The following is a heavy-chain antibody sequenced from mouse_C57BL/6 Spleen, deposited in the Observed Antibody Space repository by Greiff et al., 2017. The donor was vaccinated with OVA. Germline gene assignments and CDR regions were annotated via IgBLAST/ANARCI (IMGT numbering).Heavy chain of an antibody. V-gene: IGHV3-1*01. CDR3: ARDRDWDYWYFDV. CDR2: ISYSGST. D-gene: IGHD4-1*01. J-gene: IGHJ1*03. CDR1: GYSITSGYD. Sequence: EVMLVESGPGMVKPSQSLSLTCTVTGYSITSGYDWHWIRHFPGNKLEWMGYISYSGSTNYNPSLKSRISITHDTSKNHFFLKLNSVTTEDTATYYCARDRDWDYWYFDVWGTGTTVTVSS.